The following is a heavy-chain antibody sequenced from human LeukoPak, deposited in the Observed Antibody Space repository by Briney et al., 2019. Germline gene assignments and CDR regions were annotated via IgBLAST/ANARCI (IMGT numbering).Heavy chain of an antibody. D-gene: IGHD2-15*01. CDR3: TKDARATPDGFDY. CDR1: GFTFSDYY. J-gene: IGHJ4*02. Sequence: PGGSLRLSCAASGFTFSDYYMSWIRQAPGKGLEWVSYISSSGSTIYYADSVKGRFTISRDNAKNSLYLQMNNLRGDDTAVFYCTKDARATPDGFDYWGQGTLVTVSS. V-gene: IGHV3-11*01. CDR2: ISSSGSTI.